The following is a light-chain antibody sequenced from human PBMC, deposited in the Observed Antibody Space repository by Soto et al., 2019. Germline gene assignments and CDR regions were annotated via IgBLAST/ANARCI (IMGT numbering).Light chain of an antibody. CDR3: QQGNNWPLT. V-gene: IGKV3-15*01. Sequence: EIVMTQSPATLSVSPGESATLSCRASQSISSELAWYQQKPGQPPRLLIYGASTRATGVPARFTGSGSGSDFTLTISGLQSEDLAVYYCQQGNNWPLTFGQGTRLEI. CDR1: QSISSE. CDR2: GAS. J-gene: IGKJ2*01.